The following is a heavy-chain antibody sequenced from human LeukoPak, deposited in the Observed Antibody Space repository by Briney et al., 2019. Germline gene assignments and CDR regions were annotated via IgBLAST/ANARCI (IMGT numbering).Heavy chain of an antibody. Sequence: SVKVSCKASGGTFSSYAISWVRQAPGQGLEWMGRTIPILGIANYAQKFQGRVTITADKSTSTAYMELSSLRSEDTAVYYCATADYYYDSSGYYPADYWGQGTLVTVSS. CDR2: TIPILGIA. J-gene: IGHJ4*02. CDR1: GGTFSSYA. CDR3: ATADYYYDSSGYYPADY. V-gene: IGHV1-69*04. D-gene: IGHD3-22*01.